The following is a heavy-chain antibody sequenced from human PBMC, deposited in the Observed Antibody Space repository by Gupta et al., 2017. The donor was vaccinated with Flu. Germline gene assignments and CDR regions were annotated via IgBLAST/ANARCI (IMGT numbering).Heavy chain of an antibody. CDR2: ISFDGSDN. Sequence: FAFSSFGRHWVRQAPGKGLEWVAIISFDGSDNYYADSEKGRVAICRDIFKNMLFLQKNSLRNDDTAVYDWSRVDGFFSLDVWGQGTRVTISS. V-gene: IGHV3-30*03. J-gene: IGHJ3*01. CDR1: FAFSSFG. CDR3: SRVDGFFSLDV. D-gene: IGHD3-10*01.